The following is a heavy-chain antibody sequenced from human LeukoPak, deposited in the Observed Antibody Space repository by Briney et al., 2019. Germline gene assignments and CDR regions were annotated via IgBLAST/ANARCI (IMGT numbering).Heavy chain of an antibody. J-gene: IGHJ5*02. CDR1: GGSVSSGSYY. V-gene: IGHV4-61*01. CDR3: ARDGRAYDFWSGSSGVWFDP. Sequence: PSETLSLTCTVSGGSVSSGSYYWSWIRQPPGKGLEWIGYIYYSGSTNYNPSLKSRVTISVDTSKNQFSLKLSSVTAADTAVYYCARDGRAYDFWSGSSGVWFDPWGQGTLVTVSS. D-gene: IGHD3-3*01. CDR2: IYYSGST.